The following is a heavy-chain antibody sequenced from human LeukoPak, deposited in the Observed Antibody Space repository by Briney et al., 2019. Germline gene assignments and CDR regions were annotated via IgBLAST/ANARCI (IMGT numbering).Heavy chain of an antibody. CDR1: GGSISSYY. J-gene: IGHJ4*02. D-gene: IGHD3-22*01. Sequence: SETLSLTCTVSGGSISSYYWTWIRQPAGKGLEWIGRVYSNGNTNYNPSLKSRVTMSVDTSKNQFSLKLSSVTAADTAVYYCARLSSGYYPPFDYWGQGILVTVSS. CDR2: VYSNGNT. CDR3: ARLSSGYYPPFDY. V-gene: IGHV4-4*07.